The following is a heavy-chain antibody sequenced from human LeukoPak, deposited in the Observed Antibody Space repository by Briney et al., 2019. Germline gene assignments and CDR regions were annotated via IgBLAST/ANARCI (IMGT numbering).Heavy chain of an antibody. V-gene: IGHV3-21*01. CDR1: GFTFSSYS. J-gene: IGHJ6*03. Sequence: GSLRLSCAASGFTFSSYSMNWVRQAPGKVLEWVSSISSSSSYIYYADSVKGPFTISRDNAKNSLYMQMNSLRAEDTAVYYCARDRYVSTWYYYYYMDVWGKGTTVTVSS. D-gene: IGHD5-12*01. CDR3: ARDRYVSTWYYYYYMDV. CDR2: ISSSSSYI.